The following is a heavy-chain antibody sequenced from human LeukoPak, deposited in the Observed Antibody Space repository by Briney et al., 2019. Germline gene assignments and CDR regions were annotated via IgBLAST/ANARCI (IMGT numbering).Heavy chain of an antibody. D-gene: IGHD2-2*01. CDR3: AREGAAPMYYYYMDV. V-gene: IGHV4-59*01. CDR2: INYSGST. Sequence: SETLSLTCTVSGGSLSSYYWSWIRQPPGKGLEWIGYINYSGSTNYNPSLKSRVTISLDTSKNQFSLKLNSVTAADTAVYYCAREGAAPMYYYYMDVWGKGTTVTVSS. J-gene: IGHJ6*03. CDR1: GGSLSSYY.